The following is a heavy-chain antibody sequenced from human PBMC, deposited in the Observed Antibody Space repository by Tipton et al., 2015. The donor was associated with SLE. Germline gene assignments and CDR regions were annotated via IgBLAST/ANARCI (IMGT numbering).Heavy chain of an antibody. CDR3: ARSLYDFWSGSECP. V-gene: IGHV4-59*01. J-gene: IGHJ5*02. CDR2: IYYSGGT. Sequence: TLSLTCTVSGGSISSYYWSWIRQPPGKGLEWIGYIYYSGGTNYNPSLKSRVTISVDTSKNQFSLKLSSVTAADTAVYYCARSLYDFWSGSECPWGQGTLVTVSS. D-gene: IGHD3-3*01. CDR1: GGSISSYY.